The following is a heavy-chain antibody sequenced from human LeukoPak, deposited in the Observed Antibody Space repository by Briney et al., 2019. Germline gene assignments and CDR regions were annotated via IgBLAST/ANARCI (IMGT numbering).Heavy chain of an antibody. D-gene: IGHD5-18*01. J-gene: IGHJ4*02. Sequence: WGSLRLSCAASGFTFRSYGMHWVRHAPGKGPERVSFIRYDGSNKYYADSVKGRFTISRDNSKNTLYLQMNSLRAEDTAVYYCAKDTEGGYSYGFDYWGQGTLVTVSS. CDR2: IRYDGSNK. CDR3: AKDTEGGYSYGFDY. V-gene: IGHV3-30*02. CDR1: GFTFRSYG.